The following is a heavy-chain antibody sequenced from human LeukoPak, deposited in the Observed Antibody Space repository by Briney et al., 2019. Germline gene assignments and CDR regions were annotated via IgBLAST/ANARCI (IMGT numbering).Heavy chain of an antibody. CDR2: IHTSGST. J-gene: IGHJ6*02. CDR1: GGSISSYY. Sequence: PSETLSLTCAVFGGSISSYYWSWIRQPAGKGLEWIGRIHTSGSTNSNPSLKSRVTMSVDTSKNQFSLKLSSVTAADTALYYCARGASSSEWYYYGMDVWGQGTTVTVSS. CDR3: ARGASSSEWYYYGMDV. V-gene: IGHV4-4*07. D-gene: IGHD3-3*01.